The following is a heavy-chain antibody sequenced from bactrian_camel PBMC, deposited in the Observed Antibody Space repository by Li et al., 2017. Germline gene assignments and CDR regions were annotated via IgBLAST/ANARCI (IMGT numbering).Heavy chain of an antibody. J-gene: IGHJ4*01. CDR2: IDSDGST. Sequence: HVQLVESGGGSVQAGGSLRLSCAASGYISSSHCMGWFRQAPGKEREGDAAIDSDGSTSYVDSVKGRFTISRDNAKNTVYLQLNSLQTEDTAMYYCAKAVDGTTSEYGYWGQGTQVTVS. V-gene: IGHV3S53*01. CDR1: GYISSSHC. D-gene: IGHD6*01. CDR3: AKAVDGTTSEYGY.